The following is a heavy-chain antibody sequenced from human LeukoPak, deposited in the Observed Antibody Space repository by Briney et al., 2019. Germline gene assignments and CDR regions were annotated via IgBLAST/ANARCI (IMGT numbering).Heavy chain of an antibody. V-gene: IGHV3-7*01. CDR1: TFTFSSDY. CDR2: IKPDGSEK. Sequence: GGSLRLSGSASTFTFSSDYMSWVRQTPGKGLEWVANIKPDGSEKAYGDSVKGRFSISRDNAKNSLYLQMNSLRVDDTAVYYCARHPGYGELDYWGQGILVTVSS. J-gene: IGHJ4*02. CDR3: ARHPGYGELDY. D-gene: IGHD5-12*01.